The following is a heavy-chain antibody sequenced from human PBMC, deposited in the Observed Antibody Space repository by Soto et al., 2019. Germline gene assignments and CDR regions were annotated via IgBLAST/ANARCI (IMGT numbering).Heavy chain of an antibody. CDR1: GFSFSSYG. J-gene: IGHJ4*02. CDR3: ASGDYYGSGSYTYSGIDY. CDR2: IWYDGSNK. V-gene: IGHV3-33*01. Sequence: GGSLRLSCAASGFSFSSYGMHWARQAPGKGMEWVAIIWYDGSNKYYADSVKGRFTISRDNSKNTLYLQMNSLRAEDTAVYYCASGDYYGSGSYTYSGIDYWGQGTLVTAPQ. D-gene: IGHD3-10*01.